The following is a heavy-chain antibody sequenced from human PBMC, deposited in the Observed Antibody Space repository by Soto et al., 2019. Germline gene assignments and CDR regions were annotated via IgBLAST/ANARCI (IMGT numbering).Heavy chain of an antibody. V-gene: IGHV4-31*03. CDR3: ARDSAAGTFGYYYYGMDV. CDR2: IYHSGST. CDR1: GGSISSGGYY. D-gene: IGHD6-13*01. J-gene: IGHJ6*02. Sequence: PSETLSLTCTVSGGSISSGGYYWSWIRQHPGKGLEWIGEIYHSGSTNYNPSLKSRVTISVDTSKSQFSLKLSSVTAADTAVYYRARDSAAGTFGYYYYGMDVWGQGTTVTVSS.